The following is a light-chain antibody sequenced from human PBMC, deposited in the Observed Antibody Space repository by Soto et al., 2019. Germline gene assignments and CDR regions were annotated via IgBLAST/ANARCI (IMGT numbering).Light chain of an antibody. CDR3: QQRTNWPLS. Sequence: EIVLTQSPATLSLSPGERATLSCRASQSVSSHLTWYQQKPGQAPRLLIYDTSNSATGIPARFSGSGSGTDFTLTISRLEPEDFAVYYCQQRTNWPLSFGGGTKVEIK. CDR1: QSVSSH. CDR2: DTS. V-gene: IGKV3-11*01. J-gene: IGKJ4*01.